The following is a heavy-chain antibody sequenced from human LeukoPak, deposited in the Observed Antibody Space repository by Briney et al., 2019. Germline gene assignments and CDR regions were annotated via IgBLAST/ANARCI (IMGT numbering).Heavy chain of an antibody. V-gene: IGHV3-33*01. D-gene: IGHD6-13*01. CDR3: ARDRDDRSNWSSAGY. Sequence: GRSLRLSCAASGFTFSSYGMHWVRQAPGKGLEWVAVIWFDGSSKYYADSVKDRFTISRDNSKNTLYLQMNSLRAEDTAVYFCARDRDDRSNWSSAGYWGQGTLVTVSS. CDR1: GFTFSSYG. J-gene: IGHJ4*02. CDR2: IWFDGSSK.